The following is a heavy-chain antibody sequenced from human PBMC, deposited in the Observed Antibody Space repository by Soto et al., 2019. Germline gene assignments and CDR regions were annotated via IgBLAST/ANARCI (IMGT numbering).Heavy chain of an antibody. Sequence: EEKLVQSGGGLVRPGGSLRLSCVGSGITFSNYWMNWVRQTPGKGLEWVANIKPDGSAKAYVDSVKGRFTVSRDNAKTSLYLQMNSLRAEDTAVYFCAAWDISNPWGQGTLVTVSS. J-gene: IGHJ5*02. CDR1: GITFSNYW. V-gene: IGHV3-7*01. CDR3: AAWDISNP. CDR2: IKPDGSAK. D-gene: IGHD2-15*01.